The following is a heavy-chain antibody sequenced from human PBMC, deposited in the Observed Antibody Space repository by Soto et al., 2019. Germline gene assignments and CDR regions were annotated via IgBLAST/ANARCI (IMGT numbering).Heavy chain of an antibody. J-gene: IGHJ4*02. CDR3: ARVQMHYDILTGYYPADDYYFDY. CDR1: GGSISSYY. Sequence: KPSETLSLTCTVSGGSISSYYWSWIRQPPGKGLEWIGYIYYSGSTNYNPSLKSRVTISVDTSKNQFSLKLSSVTAADTAVYYCARVQMHYDILTGYYPADDYYFDYWGQETLVTVSS. D-gene: IGHD3-9*01. V-gene: IGHV4-59*01. CDR2: IYYSGST.